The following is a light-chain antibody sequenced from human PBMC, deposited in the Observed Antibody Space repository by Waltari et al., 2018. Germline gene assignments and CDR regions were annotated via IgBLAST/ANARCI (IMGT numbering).Light chain of an antibody. Sequence: QSALTQPASVSGSPGQSITISCTGSSSDVGSYNYFSWYQQHPGKAPKLIIYGVSNRPSGVSNRFSGSKSANTASLTISGLQAEDEADYYCTSYTTSSPYVFGPGTKVTVL. CDR1: SSDVGSYNY. CDR2: GVS. V-gene: IGLV2-14*03. J-gene: IGLJ1*01. CDR3: TSYTTSSPYV.